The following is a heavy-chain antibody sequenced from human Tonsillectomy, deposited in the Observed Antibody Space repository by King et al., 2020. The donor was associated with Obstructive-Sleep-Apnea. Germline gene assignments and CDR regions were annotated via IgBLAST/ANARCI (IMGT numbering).Heavy chain of an antibody. CDR2: ISWNSGSI. D-gene: IGHD3-10*01. CDR3: AKDVTMVRGVIDY. V-gene: IGHV3-9*01. Sequence: VQLVESGGGLVQPGRSLRLSCAASGFTFDDYAMHWVRQAPGKGLEWVSGISWNSGSIGYADSVKGRFTISRDNAKNSLYLQMTSLRAEDTALYYCAKDVTMVRGVIDYWGQGTLVTVSS. J-gene: IGHJ4*02. CDR1: GFTFDDYA.